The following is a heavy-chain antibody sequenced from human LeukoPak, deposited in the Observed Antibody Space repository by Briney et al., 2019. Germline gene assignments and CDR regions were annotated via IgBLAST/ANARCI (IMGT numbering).Heavy chain of an antibody. J-gene: IGHJ5*02. CDR2: MNPNSGNT. D-gene: IGHD3-10*01. Sequence: ASVKVSCMASGYTFTSYDINWVRPATGQGLEWMRWMNPNSGNTGYAQKFQGRVTMTRNTSISTAYMELSSLRSEDTAVYYCARDTMVRGVIPHGFDPWGQGTLVTVSS. CDR3: ARDTMVRGVIPHGFDP. CDR1: GYTFTSYD. V-gene: IGHV1-8*01.